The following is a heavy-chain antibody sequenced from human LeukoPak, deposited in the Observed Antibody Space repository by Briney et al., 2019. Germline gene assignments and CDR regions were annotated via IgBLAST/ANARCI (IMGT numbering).Heavy chain of an antibody. D-gene: IGHD3-10*01. Sequence: SETLSLACAVYGGSFSGYYWSWIRQPPGKGLEWIAEINNGGRTNYNPSLESRVTISVDTSKNQFSLNVRSVTAADTAVYYCARVMWFGDLSQSVFDYWGQGNLVTVSS. CDR3: ARVMWFGDLSQSVFDY. J-gene: IGHJ4*02. V-gene: IGHV4-34*01. CDR2: INNGGRT. CDR1: GGSFSGYY.